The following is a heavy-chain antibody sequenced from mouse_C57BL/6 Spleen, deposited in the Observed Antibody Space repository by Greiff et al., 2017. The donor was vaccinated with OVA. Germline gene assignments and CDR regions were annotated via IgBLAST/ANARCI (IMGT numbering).Heavy chain of an antibody. V-gene: IGHV5-16*01. Sequence: EVKLVESEGGLVQPGSSMKLSCTASGFTFSDYYMAWVRQVPEKGLEWVANINYDGSSTYYLDSLKSRFIISRDNAKNILYLQMSSLKSEDTATYYCARNYYSNYFDYWGQGTTLTVSS. J-gene: IGHJ2*01. D-gene: IGHD2-5*01. CDR3: ARNYYSNYFDY. CDR1: GFTFSDYY. CDR2: INYDGSST.